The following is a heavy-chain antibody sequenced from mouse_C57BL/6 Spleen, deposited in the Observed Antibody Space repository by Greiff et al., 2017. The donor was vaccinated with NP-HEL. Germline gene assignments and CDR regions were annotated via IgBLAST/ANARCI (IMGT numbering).Heavy chain of an antibody. CDR3: ARHYDYDEYYFDY. D-gene: IGHD2-4*01. CDR1: GFTFSSYG. J-gene: IGHJ2*01. CDR2: ISSGGSYT. V-gene: IGHV5-6*01. Sequence: DVQLVESGGDLVKPGGSLKLSCAASGFTFSSYGMSWVRQTPDKRLEWVATISSGGSYTYYPDSVKGRFTISRDNAKNTLYLQMSSLKSEDTAMYYCARHYDYDEYYFDYWGQGTTRTVSS.